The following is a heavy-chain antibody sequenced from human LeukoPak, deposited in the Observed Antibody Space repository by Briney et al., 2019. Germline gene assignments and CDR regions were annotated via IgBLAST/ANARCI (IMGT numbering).Heavy chain of an antibody. CDR1: GFTFSSYA. J-gene: IGHJ4*02. CDR3: VKIVMAGGYFDY. CDR2: ISSNGATT. V-gene: IGHV3-64*05. D-gene: IGHD3-16*01. Sequence: PGGSLRLSCSASGFTFSSYAMNWVRQAPGKGLEYFSAISSNGATTYYADSVKGRFTISRDNSKNTLYFQMSSLRPEDTAVYYCVKIVMAGGYFDYWGQGTLVTVSS.